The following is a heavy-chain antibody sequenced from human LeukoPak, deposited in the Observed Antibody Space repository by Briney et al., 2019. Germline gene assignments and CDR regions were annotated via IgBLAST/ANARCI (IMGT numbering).Heavy chain of an antibody. V-gene: IGHV3-11*01. CDR2: ISHTGTTM. CDR3: AKQSSIAARPPFDY. D-gene: IGHD6-6*01. J-gene: IGHJ4*02. Sequence: PGGSLRLSCAASGFTFSDHYMNWIRQATGKGLEWDSYISHTGTTMYYADSVKGRFTLSRDNARNSLYLQMNSLRAEDTAVYYCAKQSSIAARPPFDYWGQGTLVTVSS. CDR1: GFTFSDHY.